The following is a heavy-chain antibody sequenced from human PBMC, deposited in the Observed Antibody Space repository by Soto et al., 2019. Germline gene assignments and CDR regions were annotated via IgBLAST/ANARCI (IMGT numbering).Heavy chain of an antibody. Sequence: QVQLQESGPGLGKPSQTLSLTCTVSGGSISSGDYYWSWIRKPPGTGLEWIGYIYYSGNTYYNPSLKRRLTMSVDTSMNQFSLTLSSVTAADKAVYYCAREACRSTSCSYSTGSYYFDYWGQGTLVTLAS. CDR2: IYYSGNT. CDR3: AREACRSTSCSYSTGSYYFDY. V-gene: IGHV4-30-4*01. D-gene: IGHD2-2*01. CDR1: GGSISSGDYY. J-gene: IGHJ4*02.